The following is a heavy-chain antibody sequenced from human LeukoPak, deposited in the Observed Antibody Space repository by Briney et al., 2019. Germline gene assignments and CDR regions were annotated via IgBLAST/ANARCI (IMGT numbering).Heavy chain of an antibody. V-gene: IGHV3-30*18. CDR1: GFTFSSYG. J-gene: IGHJ4*02. D-gene: IGHD3-9*01. CDR2: ISYDGSNK. CDR3: AKDSSLRYFDWLLWNYFDY. Sequence: AGGSLRLSCAASGFTFSSYGMHWVRQAPGKGLEWVAVISYDGSNKYYAGSVKGRFTISRDNSKNTLYLQMNSLRADDTAVYYCAKDSSLRYFDWLLWNYFDYWGQGTLVTVSS.